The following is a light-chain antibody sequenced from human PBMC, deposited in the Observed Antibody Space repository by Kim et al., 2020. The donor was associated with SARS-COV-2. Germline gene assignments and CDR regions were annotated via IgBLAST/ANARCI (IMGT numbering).Light chain of an antibody. CDR2: DAS. Sequence: EVVLTQSPATLSLSPGERATLSCRASQSVRKYLAWYQQRPGQAPRLLIYDASNRATGTPARFTGSGSGTDFSLTISSLEPEDFAVYYCQQHNDWPLTFGGGTKVDIK. CDR3: QQHNDWPLT. CDR1: QSVRKY. V-gene: IGKV3-11*01. J-gene: IGKJ4*01.